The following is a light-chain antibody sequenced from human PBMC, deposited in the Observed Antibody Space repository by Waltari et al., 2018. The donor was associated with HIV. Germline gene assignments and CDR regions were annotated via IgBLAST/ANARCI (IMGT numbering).Light chain of an antibody. CDR2: DKK. Sequence: QSVLTQPPSVSAAPGQKVTISCSGSSSNIGNNYVSWYQQLPGTAPKLLIYDKKKRPSGIPDRFSGSKSGTSATLGITGLQTGYEADYYCGTWDSSLSAVVFGGGTKLTVL. V-gene: IGLV1-51*01. CDR3: GTWDSSLSAVV. J-gene: IGLJ2*01. CDR1: SSNIGNNY.